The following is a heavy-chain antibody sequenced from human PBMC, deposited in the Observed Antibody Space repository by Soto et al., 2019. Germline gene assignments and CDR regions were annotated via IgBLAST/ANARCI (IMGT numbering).Heavy chain of an antibody. CDR2: INAGNVNT. CDR3: ARDRIWFGSAGDYYYGMDV. D-gene: IGHD3-10*01. Sequence: ASVKVSCKASGYTFTTYAMHWVRQAPGQRLEWMGWINAGNVNTKYSQNFQGRVTITRDTSASTAYMELNNLRSEDTAVYYCARDRIWFGSAGDYYYGMDVWGQGTTVTVSS. J-gene: IGHJ6*02. CDR1: GYTFTTYA. V-gene: IGHV1-3*01.